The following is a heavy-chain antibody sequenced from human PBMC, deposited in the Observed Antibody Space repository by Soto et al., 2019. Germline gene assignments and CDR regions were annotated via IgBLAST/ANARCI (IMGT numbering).Heavy chain of an antibody. D-gene: IGHD3-22*01. Sequence: SVKVSCKASGGTFSSYAISWVRQAPGQGLEWMGGIIPIFGTANYAQRFQGRVTITADESTSTAYMELSSLRSEDTAVYYCARMRDSSGYYSGAGYWGQGTLVTVSS. CDR2: IIPIFGTA. V-gene: IGHV1-69*13. CDR1: GGTFSSYA. J-gene: IGHJ4*02. CDR3: ARMRDSSGYYSGAGY.